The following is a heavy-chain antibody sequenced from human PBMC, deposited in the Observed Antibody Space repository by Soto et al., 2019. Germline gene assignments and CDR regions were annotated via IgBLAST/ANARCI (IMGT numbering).Heavy chain of an antibody. D-gene: IGHD5-18*01. CDR3: ARNGGYSYNPGSYYFDY. CDR2: IIPIFGTA. Sequence: ASVKVSCKASGGTFSSYAISWVRQAPGQGLEWMGGIIPIFGTANYAQKFQGRVTITADESTSTAYMELSSLRSEDTAVYYCARNGGYSYNPGSYYFDYWGQGTLVTVSS. J-gene: IGHJ4*02. V-gene: IGHV1-69*13. CDR1: GGTFSSYA.